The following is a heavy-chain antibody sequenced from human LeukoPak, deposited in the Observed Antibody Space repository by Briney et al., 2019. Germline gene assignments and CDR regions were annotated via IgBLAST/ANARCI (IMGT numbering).Heavy chain of an antibody. J-gene: IGHJ4*02. D-gene: IGHD6-13*01. V-gene: IGHV3-66*01. CDR3: ARVPSYSSSWYYFDY. CDR1: GFTVSSNY. CDR2: IYSGGST. Sequence: GGSLRLSCAASGFTVSSNYMSWVRQAPGKGLEWVSVIYSGGSTYYADSVKGRFTISRDNSKNTLYLQMNSLRAEDTAVYYCARVPSYSSSWYYFDYWGQGTLVTVSS.